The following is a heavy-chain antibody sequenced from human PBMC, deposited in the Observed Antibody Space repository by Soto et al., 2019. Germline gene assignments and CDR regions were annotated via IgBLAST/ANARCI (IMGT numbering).Heavy chain of an antibody. J-gene: IGHJ4*02. CDR3: AGETYHILTGYYLGNIDY. CDR1: GYTFTSYG. D-gene: IGHD3-9*01. Sequence: GASVKVSCKASGYTFTSYGISWVRQAPGQGLEWMGWISAYNGNTNYAQKLQGRVTMTTDTSTSTAYMELRSLRSDDTAVYYCAGETYHILTGYYLGNIDYWGQGTLVTVAS. CDR2: ISAYNGNT. V-gene: IGHV1-18*01.